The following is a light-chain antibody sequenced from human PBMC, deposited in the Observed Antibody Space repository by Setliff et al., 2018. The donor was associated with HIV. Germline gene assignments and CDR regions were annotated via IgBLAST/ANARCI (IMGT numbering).Light chain of an antibody. CDR3: CSYAGNAYV. CDR1: SSDVGGYNY. J-gene: IGLJ1*01. V-gene: IGLV2-11*01. Sequence: QSALTQPRSVSGSPGQPVTISCTGTSSDVGGYNYVSWYHQHPGKAPKLMISDVSKRPSGVPDRFSGSKSGNTASLTISGLQAEDEADYYCCSYAGNAYVFGAGTKVTV. CDR2: DVS.